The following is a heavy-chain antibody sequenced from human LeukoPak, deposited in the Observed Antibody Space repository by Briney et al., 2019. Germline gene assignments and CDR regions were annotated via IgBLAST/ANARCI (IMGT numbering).Heavy chain of an antibody. CDR2: INPNSGGT. Sequence: ASVKVSCKASGYTFTGYYMHWMRQAPGQGLEWMGWINPNSGGTNYAQKFQGRVTMTRDTSISTAYMELSRLRSDDTAVYYCARGYYDSSGPWGYWGQGTLVTVSS. V-gene: IGHV1-2*02. CDR3: ARGYYDSSGPWGY. D-gene: IGHD3-22*01. CDR1: GYTFTGYY. J-gene: IGHJ4*02.